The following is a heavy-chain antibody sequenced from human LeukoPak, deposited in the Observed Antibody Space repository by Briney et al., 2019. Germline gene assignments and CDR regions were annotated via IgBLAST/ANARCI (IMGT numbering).Heavy chain of an antibody. D-gene: IGHD3-10*01. V-gene: IGHV4-59*12. CDR2: IYYSGST. J-gene: IGHJ6*02. Sequence: SETLSLTCTVSGGSISSYYWSWIRQPPGKGLEWIGYIYYSGSTNYNPSLKSRVTISVDTSKNQFSLKLSSVTAADTAVYYCAREQGGYYYGSGPHYYGMDVWGQGTTVTVSS. CDR1: GGSISSYY. CDR3: AREQGGYYYGSGPHYYGMDV.